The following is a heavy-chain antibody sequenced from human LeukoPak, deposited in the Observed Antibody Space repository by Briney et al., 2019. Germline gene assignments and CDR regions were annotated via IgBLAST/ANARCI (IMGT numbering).Heavy chain of an antibody. CDR3: ARDATTELGTVYMDV. J-gene: IGHJ6*03. Sequence: GGSLRLSCAASGFTFSSYSMNWVRQAPGKGLEWVSYISSSSSTIYYADSVKGRFTISRDNAKNSLYLQMNSLRVEDTAVYYARDATTELGTVYMDVWGKGTTVTISS. V-gene: IGHV3-48*01. CDR2: ISSSSSTI. CDR1: GFTFSSYS. D-gene: IGHD6-13*01.